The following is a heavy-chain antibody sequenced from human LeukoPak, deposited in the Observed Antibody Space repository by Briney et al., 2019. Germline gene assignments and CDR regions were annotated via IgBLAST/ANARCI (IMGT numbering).Heavy chain of an antibody. Sequence: SETLSLTCTVSGGSISSYYWSWIRQPPGKGLEWIGYIYYSGSTNFNPSLKSRVTISVDTSKNQFSLKLSSVTAADTAVYYCAISTSSCSGGSCYRDWGQGTLVTVSS. D-gene: IGHD2-15*01. V-gene: IGHV4-59*01. CDR2: IYYSGST. CDR3: AISTSSCSGGSCYRD. CDR1: GGSISSYY. J-gene: IGHJ4*02.